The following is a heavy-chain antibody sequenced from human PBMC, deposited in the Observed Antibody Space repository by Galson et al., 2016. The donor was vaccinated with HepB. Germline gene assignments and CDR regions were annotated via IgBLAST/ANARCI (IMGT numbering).Heavy chain of an antibody. V-gene: IGHV3-7*04. Sequence: SLRLSCAASGFSLGNYWMNWARQAPGKGLEWLANIKKDGSEINYVDSVKGRFTTSRDNAKNSLFLQMNTLRVEDTAVYYFTSEFDLWGRGTQVTVSS. J-gene: IGHJ2*01. CDR1: GFSLGNYW. CDR2: IKKDGSEI. CDR3: TSEFDL.